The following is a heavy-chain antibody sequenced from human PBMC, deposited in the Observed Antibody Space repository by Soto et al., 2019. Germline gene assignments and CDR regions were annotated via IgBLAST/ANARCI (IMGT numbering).Heavy chain of an antibody. J-gene: IGHJ5*02. Sequence: SETLSLTCAVYGGSFSGYYWSWSRQPPGKGLEWIGEINHSGSTNYNPSLKSRVTISVDTSKNQFSLKLSSVTAADTAVYYCARAGSSWYSNWFDPWGQGTLVTVSS. D-gene: IGHD6-13*01. V-gene: IGHV4-34*01. CDR2: INHSGST. CDR1: GGSFSGYY. CDR3: ARAGSSWYSNWFDP.